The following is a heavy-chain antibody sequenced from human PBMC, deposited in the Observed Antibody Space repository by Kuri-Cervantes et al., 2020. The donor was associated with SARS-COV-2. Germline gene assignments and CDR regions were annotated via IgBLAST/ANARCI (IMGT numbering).Heavy chain of an antibody. V-gene: IGHV1-18*01. CDR1: GCTFTSYG. D-gene: IGHD3-22*01. J-gene: IGHJ4*02. CDR3: ATHDSRGYYYDY. CDR2: ISGYNGDT. Sequence: ASVKVSCKASGCTFTSYGISWVRQAPGQGLEWMGWISGYNGDTEYAQILQGRVTMTTDTSTSTAYMELRSLTSDDTAVYYCATHDSRGYYYDYWGQGTLVTVSS.